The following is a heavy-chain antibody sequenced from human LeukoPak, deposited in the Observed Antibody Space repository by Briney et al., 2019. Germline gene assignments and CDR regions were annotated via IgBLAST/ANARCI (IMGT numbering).Heavy chain of an antibody. CDR3: ATSSQKDYYDSSGYSSYYMDV. D-gene: IGHD3-22*01. CDR1: GYTFTDYY. Sequence: ASVKISCNVSGYTFTDYYMHWLQQPPGKGLEWMVLVDPEDGETIYAEKFQGRVTITADTSTDTAYMELSSLRSEDTAVYYCATSSQKDYYDSSGYSSYYMDVWGKGTTVTVSS. CDR2: VDPEDGET. V-gene: IGHV1-69-2*01. J-gene: IGHJ6*03.